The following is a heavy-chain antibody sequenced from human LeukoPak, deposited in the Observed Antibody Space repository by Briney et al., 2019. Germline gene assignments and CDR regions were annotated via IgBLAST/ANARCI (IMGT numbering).Heavy chain of an antibody. CDR1: GGTFSSYA. J-gene: IGHJ5*02. V-gene: IGHV1-69*01. CDR2: IIPIFGTA. D-gene: IGHD3-22*01. CDR3: ARDRFWYYYDSSGYSTPLGGFDP. Sequence: EASVKVSCKASGGTFSSYAISWVRQAPGQGLEWMGGIIPIFGTANYAQKFQGGVTITADESTSTAYMELSSLRSEDTAVYYCARDRFWYYYDSSGYSTPLGGFDPWGQGTLVTVSS.